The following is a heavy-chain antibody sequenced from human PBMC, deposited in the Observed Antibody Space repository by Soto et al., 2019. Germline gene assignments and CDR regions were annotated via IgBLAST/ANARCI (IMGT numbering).Heavy chain of an antibody. CDR2: ISYDGSNK. D-gene: IGHD6-13*01. J-gene: IGHJ5*02. V-gene: IGHV3-30-3*01. CDR1: GFTFSSYA. Sequence: QVQLVESGGGVVQPGRSLRLSCAASGFTFSSYAMHWVRQAPGKGLEWVAVISYDGSNKYYADSVKGRFTISRDNSKNTLYLQMNSLRAEDTAVYYCSRGGIAAAGTRIEGNWFDLWGQGTLVTVSS. CDR3: SRGGIAAAGTRIEGNWFDL.